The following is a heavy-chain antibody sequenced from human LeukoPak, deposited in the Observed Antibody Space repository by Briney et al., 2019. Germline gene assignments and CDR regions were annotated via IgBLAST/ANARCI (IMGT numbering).Heavy chain of an antibody. J-gene: IGHJ4*02. V-gene: IGHV3-30-3*01. CDR1: GFTFNSYA. CDR2: ISYDGSNK. CDR3: ARGGAYYDSSGYYD. D-gene: IGHD3-22*01. Sequence: PGRSLRLSCAASGFTFNSYAMHWVRQAPGKELEWVALISYDGSNKYYADSVKGRFTISRDNSKNTLYLQMNSLRAEDAAVYYCARGGAYYDSSGYYDWGQGTLVTVSS.